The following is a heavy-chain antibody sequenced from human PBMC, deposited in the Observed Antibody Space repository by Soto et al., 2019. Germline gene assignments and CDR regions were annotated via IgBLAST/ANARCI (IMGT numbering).Heavy chain of an antibody. CDR1: GFIFTSYA. V-gene: IGHV3-48*01. D-gene: IGHD4-4*01. CDR2: ISSSSSTI. Sequence: GGSLRLSCAASGFIFTSYAMSWVRQVPGKGLEWVSYISSSSSTIYYADSVKGRFTISRDNAKNSLYLQMNSLRAEDTAVYYCARDYHDYNYGNWFEPWGQGTLVTVSS. CDR3: ARDYHDYNYGNWFEP. J-gene: IGHJ5*02.